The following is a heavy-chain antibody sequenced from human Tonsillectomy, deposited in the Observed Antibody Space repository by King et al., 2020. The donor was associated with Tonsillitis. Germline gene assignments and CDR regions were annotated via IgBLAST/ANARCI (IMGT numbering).Heavy chain of an antibody. CDR2: IHPDDSDT. D-gene: IGHD3-10*01. CDR1: GYTFTTHW. Sequence: VQLVESGAEVKKPGESLKISCTGSGYTFTTHWIAWVRQRPGKGLECMGIIHPDDSDTRYSPSFQGQVTFSADKSSNTAYLQWNSLKASDSALYYCARGSSTRFYDYYYGIDVWGPGTTVAVSS. J-gene: IGHJ6*02. V-gene: IGHV5-51*01. CDR3: ARGSSTRFYDYYYGIDV.